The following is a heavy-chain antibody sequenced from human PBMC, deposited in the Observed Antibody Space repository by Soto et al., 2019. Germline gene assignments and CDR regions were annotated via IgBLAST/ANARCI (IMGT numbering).Heavy chain of an antibody. CDR2: ISISGSTI. CDR3: VYGYYFDY. CDR1: GFTVSSYE. V-gene: IGHV3-48*03. D-gene: IGHD3-10*01. Sequence: GGSLRRSCAASGFTVSSYEMNWVRQAPGKGLEWVSFISISGSTIYYADSVKGRFTISRDNAKNSLYLQMNSLRAEDTAVYYCVYGYYFDYWGHGTLVTVS. J-gene: IGHJ4*01.